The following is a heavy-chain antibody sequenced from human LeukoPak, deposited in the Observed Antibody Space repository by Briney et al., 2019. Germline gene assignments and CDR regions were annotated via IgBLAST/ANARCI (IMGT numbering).Heavy chain of an antibody. J-gene: IGHJ4*02. V-gene: IGHV4-39*07. D-gene: IGHD5-24*01. CDR2: IYYTGST. Sequence: KSSETLSLTCTVSSGSISSSTYYWGWIRQPPGKGLEWIGTIYYTGSTYYNPSLKSRVTISVDTSKNQFSLKLTSATAADTAVYYCARAVGTDGYNLWVYWGQGTLVTVSS. CDR1: SGSISSSTYY. CDR3: ARAVGTDGYNLWVY.